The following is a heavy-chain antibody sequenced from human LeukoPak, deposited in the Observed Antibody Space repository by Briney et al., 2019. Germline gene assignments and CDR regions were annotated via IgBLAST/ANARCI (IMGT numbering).Heavy chain of an antibody. D-gene: IGHD2-2*01. V-gene: IGHV1-69*06. Sequence: ASVKVSCKASGGTFSSYAISWVRQAPGQGLEWMGGIIPIFGTANYAQKFQGRVTITADKSTSTAYMELSSLRSEDTAVYYCAGGYCSSTSCHRGYYGMDVWGKGTTVTVSS. J-gene: IGHJ6*04. CDR3: AGGYCSSTSCHRGYYGMDV. CDR1: GGTFSSYA. CDR2: IIPIFGTA.